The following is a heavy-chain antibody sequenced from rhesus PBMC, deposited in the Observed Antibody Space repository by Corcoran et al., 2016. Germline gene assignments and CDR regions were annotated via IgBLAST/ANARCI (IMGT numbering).Heavy chain of an antibody. CDR1: GGSISGYYY. Sequence: QVQLQQWGEGLVKPSETLSLTCAAYGGSISGYYYWSWIRQPPGKGLEWIGYIYGNSASTNYNPSLKNRVTISKDTSKNQFSLKLSSVTAADTAVYYCARELQYLDWLSDFDYWGQGVLVTVSS. CDR3: ARELQYLDWLSDFDY. D-gene: IGHD3-3*01. V-gene: IGHV4-73*01. J-gene: IGHJ4*01. CDR2: IYGNSAST.